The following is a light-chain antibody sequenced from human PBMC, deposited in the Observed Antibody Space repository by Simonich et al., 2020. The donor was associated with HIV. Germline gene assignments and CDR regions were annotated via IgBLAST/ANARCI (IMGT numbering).Light chain of an antibody. Sequence: DIVMTQSPDSLAVSLGERATINCKSSQSVLYSSNNKNYLAWYQQKPGQPTKLLIYWASTRESGVPDRFSGSGSGKDFTLTISSLQAEDVAVYYCQQYYSTPVTFGPGTKVDIK. V-gene: IGKV4-1*01. J-gene: IGKJ3*01. CDR1: QSVLYSSNNKNY. CDR2: WAS. CDR3: QQYYSTPVT.